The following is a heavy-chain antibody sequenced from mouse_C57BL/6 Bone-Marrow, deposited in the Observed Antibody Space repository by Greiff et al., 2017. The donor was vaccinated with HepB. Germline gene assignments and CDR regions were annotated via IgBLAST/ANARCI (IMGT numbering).Heavy chain of an antibody. CDR2: IDPNSGGT. V-gene: IGHV1-72*01. D-gene: IGHD4-1*01. Sequence: QVQLKQPGAELVKPGASVKLSCKASGYTFTSYWMHWVKQRPGRGLEWIGRIDPNSGGTKYNEKFKSKATLTVDKHSSTSYMQLSSLTSEYSSVYYCARLELFDYWGQGTALTVSS. CDR1: GYTFTSYW. J-gene: IGHJ2*01. CDR3: ARLELFDY.